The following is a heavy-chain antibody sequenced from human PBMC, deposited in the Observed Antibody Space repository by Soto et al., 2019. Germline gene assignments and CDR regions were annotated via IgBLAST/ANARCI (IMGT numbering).Heavy chain of an antibody. V-gene: IGHV4-30-4*08. CDR3: GSEDDGGDSLDV. Sequence: LTWIRQSPGKGLEWIGYIHHSGSILYNPSLKSRVTISVDTSKNQFSLHLTSVTAADTAVYFCGSEDDGGDSLDVWGQGTTVTVS. D-gene: IGHD2-21*02. J-gene: IGHJ6*02. CDR2: IHHSGSI.